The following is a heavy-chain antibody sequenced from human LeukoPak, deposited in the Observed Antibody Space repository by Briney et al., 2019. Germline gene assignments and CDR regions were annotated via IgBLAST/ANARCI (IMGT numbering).Heavy chain of an antibody. J-gene: IGHJ4*02. CDR1: GFTFTIYA. CDR3: AKLGQVTSYSSADS. V-gene: IGHV3-23*01. Sequence: GSLRLSRAASGFTFTIYAMSWGRQAPGEGLGWVSAICGSGGSAYYAGSVKGRFTISRDDSKNTLYLQMNSLRAEDTAVYFCAKLGQVTSYSSADSWGQGTLVTVSS. CDR2: ICGSGGSA. D-gene: IGHD2/OR15-2a*01.